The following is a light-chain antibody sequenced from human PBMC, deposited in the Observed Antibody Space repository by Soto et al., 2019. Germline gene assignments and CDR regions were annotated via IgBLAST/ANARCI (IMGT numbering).Light chain of an antibody. CDR1: QGISSY. Sequence: IQVTQSPSSLSASVGDRVTITCRASQGISSYLAWYQQKPGKAPKLLIYAASTLQSGVPSRFSGSGSGTDFTLTISSLQPEDCATYYCQQLNSYPITFGQGTRLEIK. CDR2: AAS. V-gene: IGKV1-9*01. CDR3: QQLNSYPIT. J-gene: IGKJ5*01.